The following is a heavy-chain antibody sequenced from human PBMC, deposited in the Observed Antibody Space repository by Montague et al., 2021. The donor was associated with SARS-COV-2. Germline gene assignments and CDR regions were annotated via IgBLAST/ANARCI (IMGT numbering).Heavy chain of an antibody. CDR1: GFTVSSNY. CDR3: ARDSMAYGMDV. CDR2: IYSGGST. Sequence: LSLSCAASGFTVSSNYMSWVRQAPGKGLEWVSVIYSGGSTYYADSVKGRFTISRDNSKNTLYLQMNSLRAEDTAVYYCARDSMAYGMDVWGQGTTVTVSS. J-gene: IGHJ6*02. V-gene: IGHV3-53*01. D-gene: IGHD5-24*01.